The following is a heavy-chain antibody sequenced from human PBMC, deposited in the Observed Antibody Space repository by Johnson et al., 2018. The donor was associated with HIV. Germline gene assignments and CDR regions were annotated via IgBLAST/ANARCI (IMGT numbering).Heavy chain of an antibody. V-gene: IGHV3-30*19. CDR2: VWYDGSFH. Sequence: VHLVESGGGVVQPGRSLRLSCAASGFTFSSYGMHWVRQARGKGLAWVAGVWYDGSFHDYADSVRGRFTISRDNSRSTLFLEMINLRDEDTALYYCARDVAAAKMDAFDTWGQGTMVIVSS. CDR1: GFTFSSYG. J-gene: IGHJ3*02. D-gene: IGHD6-25*01. CDR3: ARDVAAAKMDAFDT.